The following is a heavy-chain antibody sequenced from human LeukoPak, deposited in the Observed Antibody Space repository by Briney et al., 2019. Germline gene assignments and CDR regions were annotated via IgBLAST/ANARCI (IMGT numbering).Heavy chain of an antibody. V-gene: IGHV4-30-2*01. CDR1: GGSISSGGCS. CDR3: ARVVVTYAAFYFDY. D-gene: IGHD2-21*02. Sequence: PSETLSFTCAVSGGSISSGGCSWSWIRQPPGKGLEWIANIHHSGSTFYNPSLKGRVTVSVDRSKNQFSLNLTSVTAADTAVYYCARVVVTYAAFYFDYWGQGTLVTVSS. J-gene: IGHJ4*02. CDR2: IHHSGST.